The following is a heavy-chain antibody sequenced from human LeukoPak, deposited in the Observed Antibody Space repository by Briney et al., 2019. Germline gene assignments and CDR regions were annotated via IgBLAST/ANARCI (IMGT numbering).Heavy chain of an antibody. CDR3: VGGGAKTPFDY. CDR1: GFTVSSNY. D-gene: IGHD3-16*01. CDR2: IYSGGST. Sequence: SGGSLRLSCAASGFTVSSNYMGWVRQAPGKGLEWVSVIYSGGSTYYADSVKGRFTISRDNSKNTLYLQMNSLRAEDTAVYYCVGGGAKTPFDYWGQGTLVTVSS. V-gene: IGHV3-53*01. J-gene: IGHJ4*02.